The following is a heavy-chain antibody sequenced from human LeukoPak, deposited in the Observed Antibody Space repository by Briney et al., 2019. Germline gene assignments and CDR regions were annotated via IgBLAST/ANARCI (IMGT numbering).Heavy chain of an antibody. Sequence: GESLKISCKGPGYSFANYWIGWVRQMPGKGLEWMGIIYPGDSDARYSPSFQGQVTISADKSISTAYLRWSSLKASDTAIYYCARVVEMATKRGFFDYWGQGTRVTVSS. V-gene: IGHV5-51*01. CDR1: GYSFANYW. CDR2: IYPGDSDA. CDR3: ARVVEMATKRGFFDY. D-gene: IGHD5-24*01. J-gene: IGHJ4*02.